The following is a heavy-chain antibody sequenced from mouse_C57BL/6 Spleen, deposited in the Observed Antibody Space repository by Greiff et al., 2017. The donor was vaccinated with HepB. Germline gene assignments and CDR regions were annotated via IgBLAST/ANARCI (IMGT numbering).Heavy chain of an antibody. J-gene: IGHJ1*03. Sequence: EVKLLESGPGLVKPSQSLSLTCSVTGYSITSGYYWNWIRQFPGNKLEWMGYISYDGSNNYNPSLKNRISITRDTSKNQFFLKLNSVTTEDTATYYCARERTSITTVVATDFDVWGTGTTVTVSS. CDR2: ISYDGSN. D-gene: IGHD1-1*01. V-gene: IGHV3-6*01. CDR3: ARERTSITTVVATDFDV. CDR1: GYSITSGYY.